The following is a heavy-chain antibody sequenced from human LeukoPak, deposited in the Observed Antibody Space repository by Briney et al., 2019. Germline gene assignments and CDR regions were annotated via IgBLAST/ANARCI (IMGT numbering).Heavy chain of an antibody. D-gene: IGHD2-21*01. CDR1: GFTFSTYW. Sequence: GGSLRLSCAASGFTFSTYWMHWVRQAPGKGLVWVSRITPDGSGTIYADSVKGRFTISRDNAKNTLYLQMNSLRAEDTAVYYCARGYSLWWLTNWGQGTLVTVSS. J-gene: IGHJ4*02. CDR3: ARGYSLWWLTN. V-gene: IGHV3-74*01. CDR2: ITPDGSGT.